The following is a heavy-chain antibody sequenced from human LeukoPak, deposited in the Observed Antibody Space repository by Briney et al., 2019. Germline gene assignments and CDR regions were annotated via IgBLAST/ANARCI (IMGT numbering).Heavy chain of an antibody. D-gene: IGHD2-8*02. J-gene: IGHJ3*02. CDR3: AREDPGHWSRRAFDI. V-gene: IGHV3-30*03. CDR2: ISYDGSNK. CDR1: GFTFSSYG. Sequence: PGGSLRLSCAASGFTFSSYGMHWVRQAPGKGLEWVAVISYDGSNKYYADSVKGRFTISRDNSKNTLYLQMNSLSAEDTAVYYCAREDPGHWSRRAFDIWGQGTVVTVTS.